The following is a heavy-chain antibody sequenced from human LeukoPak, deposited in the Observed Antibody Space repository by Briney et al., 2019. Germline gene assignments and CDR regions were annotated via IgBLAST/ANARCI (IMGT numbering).Heavy chain of an antibody. D-gene: IGHD6-13*01. J-gene: IGHJ5*02. V-gene: IGHV1-2*02. Sequence: GASVTVSCKASGYTFTGYYMHWVRQAPGQGLEWMGWINPNSGGTNYAQKFQGRVTMTRDTSISTAYMELSRLRSDDTAVYYCARGSRVAAAGTKRWFDPWGQGTLVTVSS. CDR3: ARGSRVAAAGTKRWFDP. CDR1: GYTFTGYY. CDR2: INPNSGGT.